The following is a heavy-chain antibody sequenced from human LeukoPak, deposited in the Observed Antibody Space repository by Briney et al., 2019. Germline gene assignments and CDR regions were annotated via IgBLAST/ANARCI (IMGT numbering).Heavy chain of an antibody. D-gene: IGHD2-15*01. CDR1: GGSISGYY. CDR3: ARHWSHSVAQFGRSYWFDP. J-gene: IGHJ5*02. CDR2: MDTSGHT. Sequence: SETLSLTCIVSGGSISGYYWSWIRQPAGKGLEWIGHMDTSGHTNYNSSLVSRVTMSVDTSKNQFSLRLTSVTAADTAVYYCARHWSHSVAQFGRSYWFDPWGQGTLVTVSS. V-gene: IGHV4-4*07.